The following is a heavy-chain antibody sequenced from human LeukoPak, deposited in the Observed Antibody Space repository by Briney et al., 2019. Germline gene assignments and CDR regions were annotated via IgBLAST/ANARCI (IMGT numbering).Heavy chain of an antibody. CDR2: ISTSGSAM. CDR1: GFTFSRYT. D-gene: IGHD1-26*01. V-gene: IGHV3-48*02. Sequence: QAGGSLRLSCAASGFTFSRYTMNWVRQAPGKGLEWVSHISTSGSAMYYADSVKGRFTISRDNAKDSLYLQMNSLRDEDTAVYYCASSGSYRFDYWGQGTLVTVSS. CDR3: ASSGSYRFDY. J-gene: IGHJ4*02.